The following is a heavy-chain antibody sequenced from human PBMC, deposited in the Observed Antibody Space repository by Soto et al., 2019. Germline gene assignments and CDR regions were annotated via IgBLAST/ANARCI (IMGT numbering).Heavy chain of an antibody. CDR1: GGSMSSYY. CDR3: AREYPSSSRSLGY. Sequence: PSETLSLTCTVSGGSMSSYYWSWIRQPAGKGLEWIGRVYSSGSTNYNPSLESRLTMSVDTSKNQFSLELSSVTAADTALYYCAREYPSSSRSLGYWGQGTLVTVSS. J-gene: IGHJ4*02. D-gene: IGHD6-6*01. CDR2: VYSSGST. V-gene: IGHV4-4*07.